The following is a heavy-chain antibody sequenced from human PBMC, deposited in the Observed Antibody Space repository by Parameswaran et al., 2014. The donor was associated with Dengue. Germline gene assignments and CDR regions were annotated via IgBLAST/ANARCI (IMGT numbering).Heavy chain of an antibody. Sequence: ESLKISCAASGFTFSSYTMNWVRQAPGKGLEWVSSISSGDTYIYYADSVRGRFTISRENAQNSLYLQMNSLRAGDTAIYYCARDSGGDLDYWGQGTLVTVSS. CDR2: ISSGDTYI. V-gene: IGHV3-21*01. J-gene: IGHJ4*02. CDR3: ARDSGGDLDY. CDR1: GFTFSSYT. D-gene: IGHD2-21*02.